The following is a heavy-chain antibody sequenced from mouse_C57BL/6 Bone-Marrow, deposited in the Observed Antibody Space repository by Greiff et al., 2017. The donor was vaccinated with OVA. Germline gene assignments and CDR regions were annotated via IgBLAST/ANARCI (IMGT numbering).Heavy chain of an antibody. CDR2: IYPGSGST. V-gene: IGHV1-55*01. CDR1: GYTFTSYW. Sequence: VKLQQPGAELVKPGASVKMSCKASGYTFTSYWITWVKQRPGQGLEWIGDIYPGSGSTNYNEKFKSKATLTVDTSSSTAYMQLSSLTSEDSAVYYCAKGYDGPSYYFDYWGQGTTLTVSS. D-gene: IGHD2-3*01. CDR3: AKGYDGPSYYFDY. J-gene: IGHJ2*01.